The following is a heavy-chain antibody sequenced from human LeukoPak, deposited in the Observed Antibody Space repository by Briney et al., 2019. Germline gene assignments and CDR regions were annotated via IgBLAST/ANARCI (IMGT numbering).Heavy chain of an antibody. V-gene: IGHV3-23*01. Sequence: GGSLGLSCVASGFTFSSYAMSWVRQAPGKGLEWVSAISGSGSSTYYADSVKGRFTISRDNSKNTLFLQMNSLRAEDTAVYYCAKAPYSSSPFYFDYWGQGTLVTVSS. D-gene: IGHD6-6*01. CDR1: GFTFSSYA. CDR3: AKAPYSSSPFYFDY. CDR2: ISGSGSST. J-gene: IGHJ4*02.